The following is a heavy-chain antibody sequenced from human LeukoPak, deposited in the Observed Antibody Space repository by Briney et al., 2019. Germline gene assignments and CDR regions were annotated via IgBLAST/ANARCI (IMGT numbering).Heavy chain of an antibody. CDR1: GFTFSGYE. J-gene: IGHJ2*01. D-gene: IGHD6-13*01. V-gene: IGHV3-48*03. CDR2: ISVNGGAM. Sequence: PGGSLRLSCTASGFTFSGYEMTWVRQAPGKGLEWMSYISVNGGAMHYADSVRGRFTTSRDDAKNSLYLHMNSLRVEDTAIYYCARKTDRLGAVGRDRYFDLWGRGTLITVPS. CDR3: ARKTDRLGAVGRDRYFDL.